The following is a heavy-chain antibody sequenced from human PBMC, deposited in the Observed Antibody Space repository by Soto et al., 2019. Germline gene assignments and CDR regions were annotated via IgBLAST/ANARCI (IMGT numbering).Heavy chain of an antibody. D-gene: IGHD5-12*01. Sequence: ASVKVSCKASGYTFTGYYTHWVRQAPGQGLEWMGWINPNSGGTNYAQKFQGRVTMTRDTSISTAYMELSRLRSDDTAVYYCARDRPRWLRFEGSDYYYYYGMDVWGQGTTVTVSS. CDR2: INPNSGGT. CDR3: ARDRPRWLRFEGSDYYYYYGMDV. J-gene: IGHJ6*02. CDR1: GYTFTGYY. V-gene: IGHV1-2*02.